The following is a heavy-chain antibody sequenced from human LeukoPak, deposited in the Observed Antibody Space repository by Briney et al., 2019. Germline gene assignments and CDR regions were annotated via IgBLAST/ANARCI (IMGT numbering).Heavy chain of an antibody. J-gene: IGHJ4*02. V-gene: IGHV4-59*01. CDR2: IYYSGST. D-gene: IGHD3-3*01. CDR3: ARDQNSWSAIDY. CDR1: GGSISSYY. Sequence: SETLSLTCTVSGGSISSYYWSWIRQPPGKGLEWIGYIYYSGSTNYNPSLKSRVTISVDTSKNQFSLKLSSVTAADTAVYYCARDQNSWSAIDYWGQGTLVTVSS.